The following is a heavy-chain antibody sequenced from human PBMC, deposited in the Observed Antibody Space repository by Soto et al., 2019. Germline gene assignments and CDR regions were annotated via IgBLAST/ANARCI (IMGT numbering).Heavy chain of an antibody. V-gene: IGHV3-53*01. CDR1: GFTVSISY. Sequence: EVQLVESGGGLIQPGESLRLSCAASGFTVSISYMSWVRQAPGKGLEWVSTIYRDGSTYYADSVEGRFTISSDNSKNTLYLQMNSLRAEDTATYYCARGKGIGWYESSDYWGPGTLVTVSS. CDR3: ARGKGIGWYESSDY. J-gene: IGHJ4*02. D-gene: IGHD6-19*01. CDR2: IYRDGST.